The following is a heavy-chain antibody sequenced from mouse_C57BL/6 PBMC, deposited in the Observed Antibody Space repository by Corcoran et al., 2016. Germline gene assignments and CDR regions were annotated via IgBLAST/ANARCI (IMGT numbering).Heavy chain of an antibody. Sequence: EVQLQQSGPELVKPGASVKMSCKASGYTFTDYNMHWVKQSHGKSLEWIGYINPNNGGTSYNQKFKGKATLTVNKSSSTAYMELRSLTSVDSAVYYCASTYYSFDYWGQGTTLTVSS. V-gene: IGHV1-22*01. J-gene: IGHJ2*01. CDR1: GYTFTDYN. CDR3: ASTYYSFDY. CDR2: INPNNGGT. D-gene: IGHD2-12*01.